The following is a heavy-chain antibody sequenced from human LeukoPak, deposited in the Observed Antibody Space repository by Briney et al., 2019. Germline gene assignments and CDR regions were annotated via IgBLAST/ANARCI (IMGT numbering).Heavy chain of an antibody. Sequence: GGSLRLSCAACGFAFSTYTMNWARQAPGKGLEWVASINSGGTTTHYAFPVKVRCAISRDNAQNALYRQMTGLRGTDAAVYVCVRGDSRDFWGQGTLVTVSS. D-gene: IGHD3-22*01. CDR1: GFAFSTYT. V-gene: IGHV3-21*06. CDR3: VRGDSRDF. J-gene: IGHJ4*02. CDR2: INSGGTTT.